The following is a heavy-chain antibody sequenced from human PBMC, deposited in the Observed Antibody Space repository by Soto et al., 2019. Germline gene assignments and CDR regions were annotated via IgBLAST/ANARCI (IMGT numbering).Heavy chain of an antibody. CDR3: ARTSEGRLLLSYWFDP. V-gene: IGHV1-69*01. CDR2: IIPIFGTA. D-gene: IGHD3-10*01. J-gene: IGHJ5*02. CDR1: GGTFSSYA. Sequence: QVQLVQSGAEVKKPGSSVKVSCKASGGTFSSYAISWVRQAPGQGLEWRGGIIPIFGTANYAQKFQGRVTITADESTSTAYMELSSLRSEDTAVYYCARTSEGRLLLSYWFDPWGQGTLVTVSS.